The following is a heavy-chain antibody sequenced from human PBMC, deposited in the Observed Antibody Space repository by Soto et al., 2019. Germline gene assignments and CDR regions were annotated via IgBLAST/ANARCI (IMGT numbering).Heavy chain of an antibody. D-gene: IGHD2-15*01. J-gene: IGHJ4*02. V-gene: IGHV4-34*01. CDR1: GGSFSGYY. Sequence: SETLSLTCAVYGGSFSGYYWSWIRQPPGKGLEWIGEINHSGSTNFNPSLKSRVTISVDTSKNQFSLKLSSVTAADTAVYYCAREGRHGYCSGGSCYRGRRLTHWGQGTLVTVSS. CDR2: INHSGST. CDR3: AREGRHGYCSGGSCYRGRRLTH.